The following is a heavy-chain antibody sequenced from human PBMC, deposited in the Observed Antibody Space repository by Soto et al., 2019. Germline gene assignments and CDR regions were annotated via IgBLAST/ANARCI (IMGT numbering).Heavy chain of an antibody. D-gene: IGHD3-16*01. CDR2: IFPDDSDT. V-gene: IGHV5-51*01. Sequence: PGASLKISCQASGYIIKNYWIGWVRQMPGQGLEWMGIIFPDDSDTRYSPSFQGHVTISVDKSISTAYVQWSSLKASDSAIYYCFRGGVTSRTFDYWGQGTLVTVSS. CDR3: FRGGVTSRTFDY. CDR1: GYIIKNYW. J-gene: IGHJ4*02.